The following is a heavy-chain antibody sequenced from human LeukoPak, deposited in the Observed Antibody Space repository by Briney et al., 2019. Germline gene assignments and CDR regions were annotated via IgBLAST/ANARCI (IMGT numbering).Heavy chain of an antibody. Sequence: PGGSLRLSCAASGFTVSSNEMSWVRQAPGKGLDWVSSISSSSSYIYYADSVKGRFTISRDNAKNSLYLQMNSLRAEDTAVYYCAISPGYSYGYSYWGQGTLVTVSS. J-gene: IGHJ4*02. V-gene: IGHV3-21*01. CDR2: ISSSSSYI. CDR1: GFTVSSNE. D-gene: IGHD5-18*01. CDR3: AISPGYSYGYSY.